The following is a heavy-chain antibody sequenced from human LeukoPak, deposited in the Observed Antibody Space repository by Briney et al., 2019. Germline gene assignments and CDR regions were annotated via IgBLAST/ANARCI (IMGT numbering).Heavy chain of an antibody. CDR1: GFTVSSHY. CDR2: VTGPGDTT. V-gene: IGHV3-23*01. Sequence: GGSLRLSCAASGFTVSSHYMSWVRQAPGKGLEWVSAVTGPGDTTYYADSVKGRFFMSREDSKTTVYLQMNSLRAEDTAIYYCAKGAEIDLWGQGTLVTVSS. D-gene: IGHD3-16*01. J-gene: IGHJ5*02. CDR3: AKGAEIDL.